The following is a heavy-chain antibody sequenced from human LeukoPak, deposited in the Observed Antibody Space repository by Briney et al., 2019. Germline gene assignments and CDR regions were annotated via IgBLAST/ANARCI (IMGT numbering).Heavy chain of an antibody. CDR3: ARDIVVVPAAIRGYGMDV. J-gene: IGHJ6*02. Sequence: ASVKVSCKASGYTFTGYYMHWVRQAPGQGLEWMGWINPNSGGTNYAQKLQGRVTMTTDTSTSTAYMELRSLRSDDTAVYYCARDIVVVPAAIRGYGMDVWGQGTTVTVSS. D-gene: IGHD2-2*01. CDR1: GYTFTGYY. CDR2: INPNSGGT. V-gene: IGHV1-2*02.